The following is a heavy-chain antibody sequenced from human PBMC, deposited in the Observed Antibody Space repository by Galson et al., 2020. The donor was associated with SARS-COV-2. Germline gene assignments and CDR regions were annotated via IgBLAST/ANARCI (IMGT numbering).Heavy chain of an antibody. J-gene: IGHJ4*02. Sequence: QPPGKALEWLALIYWNDDKRYSPSLKSRLTITKDTSKNQVVLTMTNMDPVDTATYFCAHSAPSSLTIFGVVIVKDYFDYWGQGTLVTVSS. CDR3: AHSAPSSLTIFGVVIVKDYFDY. CDR2: IYWNDDK. D-gene: IGHD3-3*01. V-gene: IGHV2-5*01.